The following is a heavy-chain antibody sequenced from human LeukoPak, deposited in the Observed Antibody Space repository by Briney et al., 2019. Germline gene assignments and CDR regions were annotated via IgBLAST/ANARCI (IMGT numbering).Heavy chain of an antibody. Sequence: GGSLRLSCAASGFTFSSYAMSWVRQAPGKGLEWVSAISGSGGSTYYADSVKGRFTISRDNSKNTLYLQMNSLKTEDTAVYYCFGFGELWDYWGQGTLVTVSS. CDR1: GFTFSSYA. V-gene: IGHV3-23*01. CDR3: FGFGELWDY. CDR2: ISGSGGST. D-gene: IGHD3-10*01. J-gene: IGHJ4*02.